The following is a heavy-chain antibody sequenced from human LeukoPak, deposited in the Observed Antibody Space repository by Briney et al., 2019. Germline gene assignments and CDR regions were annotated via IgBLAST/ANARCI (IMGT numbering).Heavy chain of an antibody. Sequence: SGGSLRLSCAASGFTFSSYAMSWVRQAPGKGLEWVSAISGSGGSTYYADSVKGRFTISRDNSKNTLYLQMNSLRAEDTAVYYCAKSPYYYYYMDVWGKGTTVTVSS. CDR3: AKSPYYYYYMDV. V-gene: IGHV3-23*01. CDR2: ISGSGGST. J-gene: IGHJ6*03. CDR1: GFTFSSYA.